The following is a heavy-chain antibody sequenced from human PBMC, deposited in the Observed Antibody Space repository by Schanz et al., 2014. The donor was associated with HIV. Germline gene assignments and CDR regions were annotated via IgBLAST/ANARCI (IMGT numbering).Heavy chain of an antibody. D-gene: IGHD2-15*01. CDR3: ARGGIWEWDQPDFDY. CDR2: IDIAGTLT. J-gene: IGHJ4*02. V-gene: IGHV3-23*03. Sequence: EVQLLESGGGSVQPGGSLRLSCAASGFTFSRSAMTWVRQAPGKGLEWVSSIDIAGTLTYFADSVKGRFTISRDNSKNTLYLQMSSLRAEDTAMYYCARGGIWEWDQPDFDYWGQGTLVTVSS. CDR1: GFTFSRSA.